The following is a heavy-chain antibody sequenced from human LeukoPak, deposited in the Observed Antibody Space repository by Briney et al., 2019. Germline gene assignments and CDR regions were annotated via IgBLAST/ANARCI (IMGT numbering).Heavy chain of an antibody. CDR1: GYTFSSYG. D-gene: IGHD6-19*01. J-gene: IGHJ3*02. V-gene: IGHV1-18*01. Sequence: ASVKVSCKASGYTFSSYGLNWVRQAPGHGLEWLGWISPYNGDTNYAQSLQGRVTMTRDTSTSTASMELRSLRSDDTAVYYCARVLRYSSSPGDAFDIWGQGTMVTVSS. CDR2: ISPYNGDT. CDR3: ARVLRYSSSPGDAFDI.